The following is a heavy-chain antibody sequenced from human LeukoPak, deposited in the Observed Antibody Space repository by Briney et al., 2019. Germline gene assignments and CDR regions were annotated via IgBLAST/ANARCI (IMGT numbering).Heavy chain of an antibody. Sequence: ASVKVSCKASGYTFTSYYMHWVRQAPGQGLEWMGIINPSGGSTSYAQKFQGRVTMTRDMSTSTVYMELSSLRSEDTAVYYCARVPHYYDSSGYYYHWFDPWGQGTLVTVSS. D-gene: IGHD3-22*01. V-gene: IGHV1-46*01. CDR2: INPSGGST. CDR3: ARVPHYYDSSGYYYHWFDP. CDR1: GYTFTSYY. J-gene: IGHJ5*02.